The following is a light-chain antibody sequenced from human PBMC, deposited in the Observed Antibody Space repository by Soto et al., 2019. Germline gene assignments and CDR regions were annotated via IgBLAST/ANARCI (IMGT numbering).Light chain of an antibody. CDR1: QSVNRD. V-gene: IGKV3-15*01. CDR2: GAS. Sequence: EIVMTQSPATLSVSPGERATLSCRASQSVNRDLAWYQQTPGQAPRLLIYGASSRASGVPARFSGSGSGTEFTLTINGLQSEDSAVYYCQEYNNWPPLSFGGGTKVESK. CDR3: QEYNNWPPLS. J-gene: IGKJ4*01.